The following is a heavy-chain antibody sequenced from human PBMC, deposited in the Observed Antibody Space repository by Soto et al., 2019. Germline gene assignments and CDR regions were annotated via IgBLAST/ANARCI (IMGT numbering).Heavy chain of an antibody. CDR3: AKGSVLRVVEAPLAILGGVDV. CDR1: GFTFSSYG. J-gene: IGHJ6*02. Sequence: PGGSLRLSCVASGFTFSSYGMHWVRQAPGKGLEWVAVMSYDGSHEYYADSVKGRFTISRDNSKTILYLQMNSLRLEDTAVYYCAKGSVLRVVEAPLAILGGVDVWGQGAMATVSS. V-gene: IGHV3-33*06. D-gene: IGHD2-8*01. CDR2: MSYDGSHE.